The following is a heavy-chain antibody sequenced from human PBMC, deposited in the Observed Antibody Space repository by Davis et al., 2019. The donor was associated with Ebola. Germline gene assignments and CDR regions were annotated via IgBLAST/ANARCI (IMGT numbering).Heavy chain of an antibody. CDR1: GYSFTRYW. Sequence: GESLKISCTASGYSFTRYWIGWVRQMPGKGLEWMGIIYPSDSPTIYSPSFEGHVTISIDKSISTAYLQWSSLKASDTAMYYCARLDYYESRGYYKPFFYCGQGTLVTVSS. J-gene: IGHJ4*02. CDR3: ARLDYYESRGYYKPFFY. V-gene: IGHV5-51*01. CDR2: IYPSDSPT. D-gene: IGHD3-22*01.